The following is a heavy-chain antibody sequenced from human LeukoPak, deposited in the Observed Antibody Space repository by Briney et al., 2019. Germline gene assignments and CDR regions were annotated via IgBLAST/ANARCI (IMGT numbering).Heavy chain of an antibody. CDR3: AKPGGTMIVVHYFDY. CDR1: GFTFSSYG. V-gene: IGHV3-30*18. D-gene: IGHD3-22*01. J-gene: IGHJ4*02. Sequence: GRSLRLSCAASGFTFSSYGMHWVCQAPGKGLEWVAVISYDGSNKYYADSVKGRFTISRDNSKNTLYLQMSSLRAEDTAVYYCAKPGGTMIVVHYFDYWGQGTLVTVSS. CDR2: ISYDGSNK.